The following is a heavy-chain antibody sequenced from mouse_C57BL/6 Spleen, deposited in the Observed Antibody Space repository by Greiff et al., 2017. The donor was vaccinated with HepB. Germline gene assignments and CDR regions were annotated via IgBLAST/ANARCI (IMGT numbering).Heavy chain of an antibody. V-gene: IGHV1-50*01. J-gene: IGHJ1*03. CDR1: GYTFTSYW. CDR3: ASYRGYFDV. Sequence: QVQLQQPGAELVKPGASVKLSCKASGYTFTSYWMQWVKRRPGQGLEWIGEIDPSDSYTNYNQKFKGKATLTVDTSSSTAYMQLSSLTSEDSAVYYCASYRGYFDVWGTGTTVTVSS. D-gene: IGHD5-1-1*01. CDR2: IDPSDSYT.